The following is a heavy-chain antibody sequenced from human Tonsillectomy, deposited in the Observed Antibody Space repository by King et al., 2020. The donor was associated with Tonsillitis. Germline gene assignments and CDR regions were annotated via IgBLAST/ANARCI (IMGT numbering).Heavy chain of an antibody. V-gene: IGHV4-39*07. CDR3: ARQYCSGGSCYLEHHWFDP. J-gene: IGHJ5*02. Sequence: QLQESGPGLVKPSETLSLTCTVSGGSISSSSYYWGWIRQPPGKGLEWIGSIYYSGSTYYNPSLKSRVTISVDTSKNQFSLKLSSVTAAAPAVYYFARQYCSGGSCYLEHHWFDPWGQGTLVTVSS. CDR2: IYYSGST. D-gene: IGHD2-15*01. CDR1: GGSISSSSYY.